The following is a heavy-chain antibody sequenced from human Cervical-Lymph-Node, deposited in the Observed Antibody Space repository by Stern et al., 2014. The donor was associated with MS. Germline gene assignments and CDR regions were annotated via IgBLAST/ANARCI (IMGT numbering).Heavy chain of an antibody. V-gene: IGHV3-33*01. J-gene: IGHJ6*02. CDR2: IWYDGRNK. CDR1: GFIFSSYG. CDR3: ARDPRYYYYGMDV. Sequence: MQLVESGGGVVQPGRYLRLSCAASGFIFSSYGMHWVRQAPGKGLEWVAVIWYDGRNKYYADSVKGRFTISRDNSKNTLYLQMNSLRAEDTAVYYCARDPRYYYYGMDVWGQGTTVTVSS.